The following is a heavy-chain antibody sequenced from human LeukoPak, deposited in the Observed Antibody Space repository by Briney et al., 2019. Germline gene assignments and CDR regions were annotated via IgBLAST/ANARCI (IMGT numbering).Heavy chain of an antibody. Sequence: ASVKVSCKASGYTFTSYDINWVRQATGQGLEWMGWMNPNSGNTGYAQKFQGRATMTRNTSISTAYMELSSLRPEDTAVYYCARGILWFGDDVWGKGTTVTISS. D-gene: IGHD3-10*01. V-gene: IGHV1-8*01. CDR2: MNPNSGNT. CDR1: GYTFTSYD. CDR3: ARGILWFGDDV. J-gene: IGHJ6*04.